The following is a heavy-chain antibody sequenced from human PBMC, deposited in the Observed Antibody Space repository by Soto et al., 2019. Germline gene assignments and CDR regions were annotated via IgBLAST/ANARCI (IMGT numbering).Heavy chain of an antibody. CDR2: IIPIFGTA. J-gene: IGHJ3*02. CDR1: GGTFSSYA. CDR3: ARGHYYDSSGYSRGDDAFDI. D-gene: IGHD3-22*01. V-gene: IGHV1-69*01. Sequence: QVQLVQSGAEVKKPGSSVKVSCKASGGTFSSYAISWVRQAPGQGLECMGGIIPIFGTANYAQKFQGRVTITADESTSTAYMELSSLRSEDTAVYYCARGHYYDSSGYSRGDDAFDIWGQGTMVTVSS.